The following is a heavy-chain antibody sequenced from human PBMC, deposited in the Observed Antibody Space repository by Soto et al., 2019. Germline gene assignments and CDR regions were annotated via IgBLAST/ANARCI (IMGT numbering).Heavy chain of an antibody. J-gene: IGHJ4*02. D-gene: IGHD2-15*01. Sequence: EVQLVESGGGLVQPGGSLRLSCAASGFTFSSYWMSWVRQAPGKGLERVANIHRDGSEKYYVDSVKGRFTISRDNAKNSLYLQMNSLRAEDTAVYYCARPLGYCSGGSCFPFDYWGQGTLVTVSS. CDR1: GFTFSSYW. V-gene: IGHV3-7*01. CDR3: ARPLGYCSGGSCFPFDY. CDR2: IHRDGSEK.